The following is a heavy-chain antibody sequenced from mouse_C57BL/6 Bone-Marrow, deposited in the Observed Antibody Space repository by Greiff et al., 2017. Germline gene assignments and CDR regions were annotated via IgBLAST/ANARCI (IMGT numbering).Heavy chain of an antibody. Sequence: QVQLKQPGAELVMPGASVKLSCKASGYTFTSYWMHWVKQRPGQGLEWIGEIDPSDSYTNYNQKFKGKSTLTVDKSSSTAYMQRSSLTSEDSAVYYCAADGYYGFAYWGQGTLVTVSA. J-gene: IGHJ3*01. CDR3: AADGYYGFAY. V-gene: IGHV1-69*01. CDR1: GYTFTSYW. CDR2: IDPSDSYT. D-gene: IGHD2-3*01.